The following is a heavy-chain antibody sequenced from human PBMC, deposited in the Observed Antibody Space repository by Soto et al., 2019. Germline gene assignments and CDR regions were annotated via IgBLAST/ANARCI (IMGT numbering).Heavy chain of an antibody. CDR2: IYWDDDK. CDR3: IQSRCGGDCLQSYASYYYYGMDV. J-gene: IGHJ6*02. CDR1: GFSLSTSGVG. V-gene: IGHV2-5*02. D-gene: IGHD2-21*02. Sequence: SGPTLVNPTQTLTLTCTFSGFSLSTSGVGVGWIRQPPGKALEWLALIYWDDDKRYSPSLRSRLTITKDTSKNQVVLTMTKMDPVDTATYYCIQSRCGGDCLQSYASYYYYGMDVWGQGTTVTVSS.